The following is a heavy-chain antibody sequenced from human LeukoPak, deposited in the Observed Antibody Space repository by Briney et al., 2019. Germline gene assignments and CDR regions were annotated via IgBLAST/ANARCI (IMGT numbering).Heavy chain of an antibody. Sequence: SETLSLTCTVTGGSVSSISYYWTWIRQSPGTGLEWIGHIYQNGRTNHLPSLATRVTMSLDTSKNQFSLKLSSVTAADTAVYYCARRARGSYFDYWGQGTLVTVSS. CDR3: ARRARGSYFDY. D-gene: IGHD1-26*01. CDR2: IYQNGRT. CDR1: GGSVSSISYY. J-gene: IGHJ4*02. V-gene: IGHV4-61*01.